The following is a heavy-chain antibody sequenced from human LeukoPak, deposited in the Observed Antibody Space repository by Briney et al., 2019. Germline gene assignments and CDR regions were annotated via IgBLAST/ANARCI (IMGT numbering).Heavy chain of an antibody. Sequence: GRSLRLSCAASGFTFSSYGMHWVRQAPGRGLEWVAVISYDGSNKYYADSVKGRFTISRDNSKNTLYLQMNSLRAEDTAVYYCAKAGGWYDWGNWFDPWGQGTLVTVSS. CDR2: ISYDGSNK. J-gene: IGHJ5*02. V-gene: IGHV3-30*18. D-gene: IGHD6-19*01. CDR3: AKAGGWYDWGNWFDP. CDR1: GFTFSSYG.